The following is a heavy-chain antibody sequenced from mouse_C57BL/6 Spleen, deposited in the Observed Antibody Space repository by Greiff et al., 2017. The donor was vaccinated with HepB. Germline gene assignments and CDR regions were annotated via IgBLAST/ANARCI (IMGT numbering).Heavy chain of an antibody. Sequence: VQLQQSGAELVRPGASVTLSCKASGYTFTDYEMHWVKQTPVHGLEWIGAIDPETGGTAYNQKFKGKAILTADKSSSTAYMELRSLTSEDSAVYYCTRSPLYYGSFYYAMDCWGQGTSVTVSS. V-gene: IGHV1-15*01. J-gene: IGHJ4*01. CDR1: GYTFTDYE. CDR3: TRSPLYYGSFYYAMDC. CDR2: IDPETGGT. D-gene: IGHD1-1*01.